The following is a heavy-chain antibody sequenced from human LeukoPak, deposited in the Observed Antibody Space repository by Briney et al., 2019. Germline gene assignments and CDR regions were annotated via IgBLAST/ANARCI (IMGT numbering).Heavy chain of an antibody. D-gene: IGHD3-16*01. CDR1: GFTFSSYA. J-gene: IGHJ4*02. CDR3: ARSGGGMDDY. CDR2: ISGSGNYI. V-gene: IGHV3-21*01. Sequence: GGSLRLACAASGFTFSSYAMSWVRQAPGKGLEWVSAISGSGNYIYYADSVKGRFTISRDNAKNSLYLQMNSLRAEDTAVYYCARSGGGMDDYWGQGTLATVSS.